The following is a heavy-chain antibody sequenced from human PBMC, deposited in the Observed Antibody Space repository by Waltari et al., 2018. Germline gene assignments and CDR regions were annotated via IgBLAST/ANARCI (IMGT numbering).Heavy chain of an antibody. J-gene: IGHJ4*02. D-gene: IGHD3-10*01. CDR3: ASDRRPGEFDY. CDR2: IIRSLGIA. CDR1: GGTFSSYA. V-gene: IGHV1-69*04. Sequence: QVQLVQSGAEVKKPGSSVKVSCKASGGTFSSYAISWVRQAPGQGREWMGGIIRSLGIANYAQKFQGTVTITADECKSTAYRERSSVRSEDTAVYYCASDRRPGEFDYWGQGTLVTVSS.